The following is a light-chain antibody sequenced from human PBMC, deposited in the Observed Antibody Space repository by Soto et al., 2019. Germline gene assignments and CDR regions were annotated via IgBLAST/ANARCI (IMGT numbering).Light chain of an antibody. J-gene: IGKJ1*01. CDR1: QSLLSGDGNTY. V-gene: IGKV2-30*01. Sequence: DVVMTQSPLSLPVTLGQPASISCRSSQSLLSGDGNTYLNWFQQRPGQSPRRLIYKVSNRDSGVPDRFSGSGSDTDFTLTISRVGSEDVGVYYCMQGSHWPLWTFGQGTKVEI. CDR3: MQGSHWPLWT. CDR2: KVS.